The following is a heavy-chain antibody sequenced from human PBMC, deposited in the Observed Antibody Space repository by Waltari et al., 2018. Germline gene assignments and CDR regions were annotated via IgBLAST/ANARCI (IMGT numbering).Heavy chain of an antibody. CDR2: FDPEDGET. J-gene: IGHJ3*02. CDR1: GYTLTELS. V-gene: IGHV1-24*01. CDR3: ATVVRGYCSGGSCFAFDI. Sequence: QVQLVQSGAEVKKPGASVKVSCKVSGYTLTELSMHWVRQAPGKGLEWMGGFDPEDGETIYAQQFQGRVTMTEDTSTDTAYMELSSLRSEDTAVYYCATVVRGYCSGGSCFAFDIWGQGTMVTVSS. D-gene: IGHD2-15*01.